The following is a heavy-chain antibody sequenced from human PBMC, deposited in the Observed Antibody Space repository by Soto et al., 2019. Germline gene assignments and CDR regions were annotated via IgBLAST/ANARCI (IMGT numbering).Heavy chain of an antibody. CDR1: TVTINVHG. CDR3: ARDIWSGDYKWFDS. D-gene: IGHD3-3*01. V-gene: IGHV3-30*03. Sequence: GGSLRLSCTSSTVTINVHGIQWVRQAPGKGLEWVAFISNDGRAHYYADSVKGRFTISRDYSKNTVDLQMNSLRNAETAVYYCARDIWSGDYKWFDSWGPGTLVTVSS. CDR2: ISNDGRAH. J-gene: IGHJ5*01.